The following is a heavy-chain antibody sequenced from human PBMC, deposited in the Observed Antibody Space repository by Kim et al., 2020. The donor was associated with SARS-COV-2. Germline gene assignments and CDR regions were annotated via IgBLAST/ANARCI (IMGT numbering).Heavy chain of an antibody. Sequence: SETLSLTCAVSGGSISSGGYSWSWIRQPPGKGLEWIGYIYHSGSTYYNPSLKSRVTISVDRSKNQFSLKLSSVTAADTAVYYCARGPEGYFDYWGQGTLVTVSS. V-gene: IGHV4-30-2*01. CDR1: GGSISSGGYS. CDR3: ARGPEGYFDY. J-gene: IGHJ4*02. CDR2: IYHSGST.